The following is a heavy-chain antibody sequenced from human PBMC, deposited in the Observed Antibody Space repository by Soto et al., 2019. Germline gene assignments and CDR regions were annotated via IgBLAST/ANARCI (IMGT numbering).Heavy chain of an antibody. J-gene: IGHJ5*02. CDR2: IYYSGVT. CDR3: GGDLRGRGSGRFDP. Sequence: QVQLQESGPGLVKPSQTLSLTCTVSGDSITSGGYYWTWIRQHPGKGLEWIGYIYYSGVTYYNPSPKGRVNLSVDPSKNQFSLKLRSVTGAGTAVDYWGGDLRGRGSGRFDPWGQGTLVTVSS. V-gene: IGHV4-31*03. D-gene: IGHD3-10*01. CDR1: GDSITSGGYY.